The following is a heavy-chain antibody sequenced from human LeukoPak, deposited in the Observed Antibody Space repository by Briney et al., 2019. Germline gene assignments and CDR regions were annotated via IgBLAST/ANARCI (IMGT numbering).Heavy chain of an antibody. J-gene: IGHJ4*02. Sequence: GGSLRLSCAASGFTFSSYSMNWVRKAPGKGLEWVSYISSSSRIYYADSVKGRFTISRDNAKNSLYLQMNSLRDEDTAVYYCARDVYGDYVFDYWGQGTLVTVSS. CDR1: GFTFSSYS. CDR3: ARDVYGDYVFDY. CDR2: ISSSSRI. V-gene: IGHV3-48*02. D-gene: IGHD4-17*01.